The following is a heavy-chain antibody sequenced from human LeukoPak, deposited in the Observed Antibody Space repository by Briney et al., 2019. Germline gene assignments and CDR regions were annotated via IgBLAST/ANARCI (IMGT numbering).Heavy chain of an antibody. V-gene: IGHV3-7*03. D-gene: IGHD6-19*01. CDR1: GFTVRNCW. CDR2: IKQDGNEK. Sequence: GGTLRLSCAASGFTVRNCWRTWVREAPGKGLEWVANIKQDGNEKYYVDSVKGRFTISRDNAKNSLYLQMNSLRAEVTAVYCYARVFSGWSHWGEGTLVTVSS. J-gene: IGHJ4*02. CDR3: ARVFSGWSH.